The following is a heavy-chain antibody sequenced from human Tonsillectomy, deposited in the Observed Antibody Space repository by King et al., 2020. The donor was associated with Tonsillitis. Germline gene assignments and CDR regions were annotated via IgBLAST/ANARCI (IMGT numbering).Heavy chain of an antibody. CDR3: ARDVRRYCTSGERSSYFYMDV. CDR2: IYYSGSA. Sequence: VQLQESGPGLVKPSQTLSLTCTVSGGTISTGGYNWSWLRQHPGKGLEWIGYIYYSGSAYYSPSLKSRVTLSVDTSKNQFSLKLTSVTAADTAVYYCARDVRRYCTSGERSSYFYMDVWGRGATVTVSS. J-gene: IGHJ6*03. CDR1: GGTISTGGYN. V-gene: IGHV4-31*03. D-gene: IGHD1-1*01.